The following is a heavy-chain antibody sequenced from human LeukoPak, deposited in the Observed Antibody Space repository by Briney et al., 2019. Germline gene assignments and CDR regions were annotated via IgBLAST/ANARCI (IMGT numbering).Heavy chain of an antibody. D-gene: IGHD3-22*01. V-gene: IGHV3-7*01. CDR3: APQTMILVL. CDR1: GFTFSTHW. CDR2: IKEDGSTT. J-gene: IGHJ4*02. Sequence: GGSLRLSCVASGFTFSTHWVSWVRQAPGKGLEWVANIKEDGSTTDYVDSVKGRFTISRDNAKNSVCLQMNSLRAEDTAVYYCAPQTMILVLGGQGTLVTVSS.